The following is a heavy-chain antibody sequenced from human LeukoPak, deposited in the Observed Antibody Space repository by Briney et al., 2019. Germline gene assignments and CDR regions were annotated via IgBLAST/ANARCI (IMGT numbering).Heavy chain of an antibody. D-gene: IGHD3-22*01. CDR1: GGTFSSYA. V-gene: IGHV1-69*05. CDR3: ASSLTYYYDSSGYSY. J-gene: IGHJ4*02. Sequence: SVRVSCKASGGTFSSYAISWVRQAPGQGLEWMGRIIPIFGTANYAQKFQGRVTITTDESTSTAYMELSSLRSEDTAVYYCASSLTYYYDSSGYSYWGQGTLVTVSS. CDR2: IIPIFGTA.